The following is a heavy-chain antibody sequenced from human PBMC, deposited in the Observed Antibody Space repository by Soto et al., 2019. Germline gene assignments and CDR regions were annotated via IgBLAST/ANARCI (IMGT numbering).Heavy chain of an antibody. D-gene: IGHD6-13*01. V-gene: IGHV3-30-3*01. CDR1: RFTFSSYA. CDR3: ARAAAYFYHYYYAMDV. J-gene: IGHJ6*02. CDR2: ISHDGSEK. Sequence: QVQLVESGGGVVQPGKSLRLSCAASRFTFSSYAMDWVRQAPGKGLEWVAVISHDGSEKYYGDSVKGRFTISRDNPKNTVYLQMNSLRPEDTDVYYCARAAAYFYHYYYAMDVWGQGTAVTVSS.